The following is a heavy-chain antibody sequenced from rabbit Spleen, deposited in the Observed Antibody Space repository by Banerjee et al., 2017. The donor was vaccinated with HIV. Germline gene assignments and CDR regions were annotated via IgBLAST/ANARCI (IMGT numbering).Heavy chain of an antibody. CDR3: ARDASGGYWYFGL. J-gene: IGHJ4*01. V-gene: IGHV1S45*01. CDR2: VGSGATGNT. CDR1: GFSFSSRYY. Sequence: QEQLVESRGGLVKPEGSLTLTCTASGFSFSSRYYMCWVRQAPGKGLEWIGCVGSGATGNTYYASWAKGRFTISKTSSTTLTLQMTSLTAADTATYFCARDASGGYWYFGLWGPGTLVTVS. D-gene: IGHD1-1*01.